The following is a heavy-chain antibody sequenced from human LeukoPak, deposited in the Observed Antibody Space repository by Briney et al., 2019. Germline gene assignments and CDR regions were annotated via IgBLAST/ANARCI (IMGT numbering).Heavy chain of an antibody. V-gene: IGHV1-69*05. Sequence: ASVEVSCKASGGTFSSYAISWVRQAPGQGLEWMGGIIPIFGTANYAQKFQGRVTITTDESTSTAYMELSSLRSEDTAVYYCATTPPRQFTVTTSHWFDPWGQGTLVTVSS. D-gene: IGHD4-11*01. CDR1: GGTFSSYA. CDR3: ATTPPRQFTVTTSHWFDP. CDR2: IIPIFGTA. J-gene: IGHJ5*02.